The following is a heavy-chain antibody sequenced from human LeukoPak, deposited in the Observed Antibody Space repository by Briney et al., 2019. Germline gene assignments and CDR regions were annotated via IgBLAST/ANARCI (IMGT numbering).Heavy chain of an antibody. V-gene: IGHV3-30-3*01. CDR1: GFTFSSYA. Sequence: GSLRLSCAASGFTFSSYAMHWVRQAPGKGLEWVAVISYDGSNKYYAGSVKGRFTISRDNSKNTLYLQMNSLRAEDTAVYYCARDGSDYWGQGTLVTVSS. J-gene: IGHJ4*02. CDR3: ARDGSDY. CDR2: ISYDGSNK.